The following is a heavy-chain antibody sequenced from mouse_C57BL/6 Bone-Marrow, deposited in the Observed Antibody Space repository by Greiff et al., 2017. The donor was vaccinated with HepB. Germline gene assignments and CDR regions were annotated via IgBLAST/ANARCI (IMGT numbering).Heavy chain of an antibody. CDR2: IDPETGGT. CDR1: GYTFTDYE. Sequence: QVQLKESGAELVRPGASVTLSCKASGYTFTDYEMHWVKQTPVHGLEWIGAIDPETGGTAYNQKFKGKAILTADKSSSTAYMELRSLTSEDSAVYYCTRPLITTVVPYLDYWGQGTTLTVSS. D-gene: IGHD1-1*01. CDR3: TRPLITTVVPYLDY. V-gene: IGHV1-15*01. J-gene: IGHJ2*01.